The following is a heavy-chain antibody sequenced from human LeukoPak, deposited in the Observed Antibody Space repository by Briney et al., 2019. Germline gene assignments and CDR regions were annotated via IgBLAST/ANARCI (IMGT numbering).Heavy chain of an antibody. V-gene: IGHV4-34*01. CDR2: INHSGST. CDR3: ASVGNYDSRNYYFDY. Sequence: TSETLSLTCAVYGGSFSGYYWSWIRQPPGKGLEWIGEINHSGSTNYNPSLKSRVTISVDTSKNQFSLKLSSVTAADTAVYYCASVGNYDSRNYYFDYWGQGTLVTVSS. D-gene: IGHD3-22*01. J-gene: IGHJ4*02. CDR1: GGSFSGYY.